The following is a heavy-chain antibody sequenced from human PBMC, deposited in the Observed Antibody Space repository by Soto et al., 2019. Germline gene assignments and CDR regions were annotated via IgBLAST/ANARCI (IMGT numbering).Heavy chain of an antibody. CDR2: IYWDDDK. CDR1: GFSLDASAVG. J-gene: IGHJ3*01. D-gene: IGHD3-3*01. Sequence: QITLRESGPTLVKPTQTLTLTCTFSGFSLDASAVGVGWIRQPPGKALEWLALIYWDDDKRYNPSLKIRLTLTKDTSKNQVVLTMTNMDPVYTATYYCAHSGWSESQCVADYFDFWGQGTMVTGSS. V-gene: IGHV2-5*02. CDR3: AHSGWSESQCVADYFDF.